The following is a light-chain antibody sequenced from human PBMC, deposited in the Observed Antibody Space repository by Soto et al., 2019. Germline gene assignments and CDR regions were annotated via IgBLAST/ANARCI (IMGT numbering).Light chain of an antibody. CDR3: SSYTRSSTWV. CDR1: SSDVGGFNY. V-gene: IGLV2-14*01. CDR2: EVN. J-gene: IGLJ3*02. Sequence: QSALTQPASVSGSPGQSITISCTGTSSDVGGFNYVSWYQQHPGKAPKLMIYEVNNRPSGVSNRFSGSKSANTASLTISGLQAEDEADYYCSSYTRSSTWVFGGGTKLTVL.